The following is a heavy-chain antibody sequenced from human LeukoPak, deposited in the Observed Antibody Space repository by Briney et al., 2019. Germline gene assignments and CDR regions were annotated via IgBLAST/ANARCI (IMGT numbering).Heavy chain of an antibody. V-gene: IGHV3-23*01. Sequence: PGGSLRLSCAASGFTFSNYWMSWVRQAPGKGLEWVSAISGSGGSTYYADSVKGRFTISRDNSKNTLYLQMNSLRAEDTAVYYCAKSAYSSNYNWFDPWGQGTLVTVSS. CDR1: GFTFSNYW. CDR2: ISGSGGST. J-gene: IGHJ5*02. D-gene: IGHD6-13*01. CDR3: AKSAYSSNYNWFDP.